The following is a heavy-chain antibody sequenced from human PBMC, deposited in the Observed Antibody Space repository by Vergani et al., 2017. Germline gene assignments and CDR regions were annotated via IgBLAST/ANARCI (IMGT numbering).Heavy chain of an antibody. J-gene: IGHJ6*03. Sequence: EVQLVQSGAEVKKPGESLKISCKGSGYSFTSYWIGWVRQMPGKGLEWMGIIYPGDSDTRYSPSFQGQVTIAADKSISTAYLQWSSLKASDTAMYYCARHVRGAARRHYYYYMDVWGKGTTVTVSS. V-gene: IGHV5-51*01. D-gene: IGHD6-6*01. CDR3: ARHVRGAARRHYYYYMDV. CDR2: IYPGDSDT. CDR1: GYSFTSYW.